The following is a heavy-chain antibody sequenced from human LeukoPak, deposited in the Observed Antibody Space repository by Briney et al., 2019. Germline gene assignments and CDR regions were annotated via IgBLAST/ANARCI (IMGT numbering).Heavy chain of an antibody. Sequence: TSETLSLTCAVYGGSFSSYHWSWIRQPPGKGLEWIGEINHSGSTNYNPSLKSRVTISVDTSKNQFSLKVSSVTAADTAVYYCARGWRMISGGVWTDDCFYYGMDVWGQGTTVTVSS. CDR2: INHSGST. CDR3: ARGWRMISGGVWTDDCFYYGMDV. J-gene: IGHJ6*02. V-gene: IGHV4-34*01. CDR1: GGSFSSYH. D-gene: IGHD2-15*01.